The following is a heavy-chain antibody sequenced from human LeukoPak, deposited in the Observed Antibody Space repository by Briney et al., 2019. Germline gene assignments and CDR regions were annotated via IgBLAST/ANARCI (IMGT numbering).Heavy chain of an antibody. D-gene: IGHD3-10*01. CDR3: ATAVYYYGSGSSKYYYYYYGMDV. J-gene: IGHJ6*02. Sequence: GESLKISCKGSGYSFTSYWIGWVRQMPGKGLEWMGIIYPGDSDTRYSPSFQGQVTISADKSISNAYLQWSSLKASDTAMYYCATAVYYYGSGSSKYYYYYYGMDVWGQGTTVTVSS. CDR2: IYPGDSDT. V-gene: IGHV5-51*01. CDR1: GYSFTSYW.